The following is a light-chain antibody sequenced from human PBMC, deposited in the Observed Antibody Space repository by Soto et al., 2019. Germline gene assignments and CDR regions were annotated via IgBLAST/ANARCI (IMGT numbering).Light chain of an antibody. CDR2: AAS. Sequence: DIQMTQSPSSLSASVGDRVTITCRTSQAIRNYLAWYQQKPGKVPKLLIYAASTLQSGVPSRFSGSGSGTDFTLTISSLQPEDVATYYCQKYNNSPWTFGQGTKVEIK. CDR1: QAIRNY. V-gene: IGKV1-27*01. CDR3: QKYNNSPWT. J-gene: IGKJ1*01.